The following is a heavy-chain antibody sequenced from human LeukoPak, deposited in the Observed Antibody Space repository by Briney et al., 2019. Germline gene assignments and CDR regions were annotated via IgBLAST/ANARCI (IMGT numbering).Heavy chain of an antibody. J-gene: IGHJ6*03. CDR3: ARDLGEQWLVGLYYYMDV. CDR1: GYTFTGYY. CDR2: INPNSGGT. D-gene: IGHD6-19*01. Sequence: ASVKVSCKASGYTFTGYYMHWVRQAPGQGLEWMGWINPNSGGTNYAQKFQGRVTMTRDTSISTAYMELSRLRSDDTAVYYCARDLGEQWLVGLYYYMDVWGKGTTVTVSS. V-gene: IGHV1-2*02.